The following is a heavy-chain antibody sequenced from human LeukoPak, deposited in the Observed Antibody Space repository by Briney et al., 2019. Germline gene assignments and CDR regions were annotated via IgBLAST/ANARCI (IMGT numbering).Heavy chain of an antibody. CDR2: ISGSGGST. Sequence: GGSLRLSCAASGFTFSSYAMSWVRQAPGKGLEWVSAISGSGGSTYYADSVKGRFTISRDNSKNTLYLQMNSLRAEDTAVYYCAKVRDYDILTGYYEDYYYYMDVWGKGTAVTVSS. CDR3: AKVRDYDILTGYYEDYYYYMDV. V-gene: IGHV3-23*01. D-gene: IGHD3-9*01. CDR1: GFTFSSYA. J-gene: IGHJ6*03.